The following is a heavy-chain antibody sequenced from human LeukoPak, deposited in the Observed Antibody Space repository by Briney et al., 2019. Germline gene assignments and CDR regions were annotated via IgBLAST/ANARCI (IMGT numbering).Heavy chain of an antibody. J-gene: IGHJ3*02. Sequence: PSETLSLTCTVSGGSISSSSYYWGWIRQPPGKGLEWIGSIYYSGSTYYNPSLKSRVTISVDTSKNQFSLKLSSVTAADTAVYYCARTPHHTDSSGYYSDAFDIWGQGTMVTVSS. D-gene: IGHD3-22*01. CDR1: GGSISSSSYY. CDR3: ARTPHHTDSSGYYSDAFDI. CDR2: IYYSGST. V-gene: IGHV4-39*01.